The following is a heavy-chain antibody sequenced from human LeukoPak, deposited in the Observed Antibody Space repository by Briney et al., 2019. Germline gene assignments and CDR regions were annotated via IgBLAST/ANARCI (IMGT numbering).Heavy chain of an antibody. CDR1: GFTFSSYA. V-gene: IGHV3-30-3*01. CDR2: ISYDGSNK. D-gene: IGHD6-19*01. CDR3: AKDNRRHYTSGPNPDSLH. J-gene: IGHJ4*02. Sequence: GSLRLSCAASGFTFSSYAMHWVRQAPGKGLEWVAVISYDGSNKYYADSVKGRFTISRDNSKNTLYLQMNSLRAEDTAVYYCAKDNRRHYTSGPNPDSLHWGQGALVTVSS.